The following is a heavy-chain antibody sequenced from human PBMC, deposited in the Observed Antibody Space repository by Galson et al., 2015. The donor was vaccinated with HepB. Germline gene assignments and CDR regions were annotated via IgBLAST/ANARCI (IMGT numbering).Heavy chain of an antibody. CDR3: ATNDWNDVENDAFDI. CDR1: GYTLTELS. CDR2: FDPEDGET. V-gene: IGHV1-24*01. Sequence: SVKVSCKVSGYTLTELSMHWVRQAPGKGLEWMGGFDPEDGETIYAQKFRGRVTMTEDTSTDTAYMELSSLRSEDTAVYYCATNDWNDVENDAFDIWGQGTMVTVSS. D-gene: IGHD1-1*01. J-gene: IGHJ3*02.